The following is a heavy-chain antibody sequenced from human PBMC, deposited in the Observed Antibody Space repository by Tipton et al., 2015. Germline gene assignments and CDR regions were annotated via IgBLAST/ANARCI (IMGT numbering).Heavy chain of an antibody. CDR1: SDSINKYY. D-gene: IGHD2-15*01. Sequence: LRLSCTVSSDSINKYYWSWIRQPPGKELEWIGYIQYSGSTNYNPSLKSRVTISVDTSKTQFSLKMSSVTASDTAGYYCARTGYCSGGSCYFDAFDIWGRGTMVTVSS. CDR2: IQYSGST. V-gene: IGHV4-59*01. J-gene: IGHJ3*02. CDR3: ARTGYCSGGSCYFDAFDI.